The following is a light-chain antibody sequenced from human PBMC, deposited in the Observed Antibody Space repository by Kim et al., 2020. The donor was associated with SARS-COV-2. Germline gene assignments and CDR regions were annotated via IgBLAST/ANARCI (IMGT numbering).Light chain of an antibody. J-gene: IGLJ2*01. CDR3: QVWDRSSDHVV. V-gene: IGLV3-21*04. Sequence: SYELTQPPSVSVAPGKTATITCGGNNIGSKSVHWYQQKPGQAPVVVIYYDSDRPSGIPERFSGSNSGNPATLTISRVEAGDEADYYCQVWDRSSDHVVFGGGTQLTVL. CDR1: NIGSKS. CDR2: YDS.